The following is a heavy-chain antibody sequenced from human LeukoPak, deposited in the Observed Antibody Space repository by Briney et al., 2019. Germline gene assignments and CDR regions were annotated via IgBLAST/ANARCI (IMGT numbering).Heavy chain of an antibody. Sequence: QPGGSLRLSCEASGFTLSIYWMSWVRQAPGKGLEWVANINQDGSEKYYVDSVKGRFTISRDNAKKSLYLQMNSLRVEDTAVYYCARGFDGYYGFDIWGQGTMVTVSS. D-gene: IGHD5-24*01. CDR2: INQDGSEK. V-gene: IGHV3-7*05. CDR3: ARGFDGYYGFDI. J-gene: IGHJ3*02. CDR1: GFTLSIYW.